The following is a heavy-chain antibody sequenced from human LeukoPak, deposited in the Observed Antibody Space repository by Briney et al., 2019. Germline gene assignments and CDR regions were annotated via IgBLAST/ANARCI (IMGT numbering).Heavy chain of an antibody. CDR2: VTNTGNTT. D-gene: IGHD4/OR15-4a*01. J-gene: IGHJ4*02. V-gene: IGHV3-23*01. CDR1: GFTFSDFA. CDR3: ARHRPFGANFAIGY. Sequence: GGSLRLSCAASGFTFSDFAMSWVRQAPGKGLEWVSGVTNTGNTTYYADSVKGRFTISKDNSKSTLHLQLNSLRAEDTAIYFCARHRPFGANFAIGYWGQGTLVTVSS.